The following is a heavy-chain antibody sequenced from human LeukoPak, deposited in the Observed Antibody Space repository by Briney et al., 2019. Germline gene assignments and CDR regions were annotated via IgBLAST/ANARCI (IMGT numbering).Heavy chain of an antibody. CDR1: GYTLTELS. CDR2: FDPEDGET. V-gene: IGHV1-24*01. Sequence: ASVKVSCKVSGYTLTELSMHWVRQAPGKGLEWMGGFDPEDGETIYAQKFQGRVTMTEDTSTDTAYMELSSLRSEDTAVYYCATVLTPHIVVVPAAMDYWGQGTPVTVSS. D-gene: IGHD2-2*01. J-gene: IGHJ4*02. CDR3: ATVLTPHIVVVPAAMDY.